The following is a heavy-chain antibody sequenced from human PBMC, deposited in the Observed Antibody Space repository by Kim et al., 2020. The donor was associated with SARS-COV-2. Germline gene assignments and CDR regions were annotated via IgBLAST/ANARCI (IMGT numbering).Heavy chain of an antibody. J-gene: IGHJ4*02. CDR2: ISAYNGNT. Sequence: ASVKVSCKASGYTFTSYGISWVRQAPGQGLEWMGWISAYNGNTNYAQKLQGRVTMTTDTSTSTAYMELRSLRSDDTAVYYCARDKPKFGSSSGQYLNDYWGQGTLVTVSS. D-gene: IGHD6-6*01. CDR1: GYTFTSYG. V-gene: IGHV1-18*01. CDR3: ARDKPKFGSSSGQYLNDY.